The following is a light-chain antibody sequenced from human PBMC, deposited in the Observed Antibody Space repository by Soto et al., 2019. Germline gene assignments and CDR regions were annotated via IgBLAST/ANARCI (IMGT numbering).Light chain of an antibody. CDR3: SSYTSSSTLYV. J-gene: IGLJ1*01. V-gene: IGLV2-14*01. CDR2: EVS. Sequence: QSALTQPASVSGSPGQSITISCTGTSSDVGSYNFVSWYQQLPGKAPKLMIYEVSNRPSGVSNRFSGSKSGNTASLTISGLQAEDEADYYCSSYTSSSTLYVFGTGTKVTVL. CDR1: SSDVGSYNF.